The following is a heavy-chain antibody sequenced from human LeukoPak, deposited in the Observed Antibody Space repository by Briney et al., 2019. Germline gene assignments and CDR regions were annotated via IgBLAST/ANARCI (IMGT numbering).Heavy chain of an antibody. CDR2: ISPNSGAT. CDR1: GSLW. V-gene: IGHV1-2*02. D-gene: IGHD2-2*01. Sequence: ASVKVSCTASGSLWIHWMRQAPGQGLEWVGYISPNSGATGLAQKFQGRVTVTQGTSISTVYMELNGLTSDDTAMYFCARDYPHQRFDIWGQGTLVTVTS. CDR3: ARDYPHQRFDI. J-gene: IGHJ4*02.